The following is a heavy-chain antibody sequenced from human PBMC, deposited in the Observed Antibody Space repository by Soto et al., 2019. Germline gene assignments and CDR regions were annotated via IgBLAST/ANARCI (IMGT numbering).Heavy chain of an antibody. CDR1: GYTFTSYD. CDR3: PRLKQVSAVP. D-gene: IGHD4-4*01. Sequence: QVQLVQSGAEVKKPGASVKVSCKASGYTFTSYDINWVRLATGQGLEWMGWMNPNSGNTAYAQKFQGRVTMTRNTSITTAYRDRSSLKSEDTACFYFPRLKQVSAVPWGQEPWSPSPQ. J-gene: IGHJ5*02. CDR2: MNPNSGNT. V-gene: IGHV1-8*01.